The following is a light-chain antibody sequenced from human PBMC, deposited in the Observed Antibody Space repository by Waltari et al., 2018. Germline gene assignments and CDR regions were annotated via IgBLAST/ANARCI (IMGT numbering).Light chain of an antibody. CDR3: AAWDDALNGRV. CDR2: TND. V-gene: IGLV1-44*01. Sequence: QSVLAQPPAASGTPVPGATISRSRSSSNTGGNGLCWYQQLPGKAPKLLIHTNDQRPSGVPDRFSASKSGTSASLAISGLQSEDEAHYFCAAWDDALNGRVFGGGTKVTVL. J-gene: IGLJ3*02. CDR1: SSNTGGNG.